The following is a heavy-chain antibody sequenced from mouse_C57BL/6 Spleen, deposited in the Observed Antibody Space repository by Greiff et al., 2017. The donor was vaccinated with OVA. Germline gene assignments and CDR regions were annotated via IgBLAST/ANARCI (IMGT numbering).Heavy chain of an antibody. V-gene: IGHV14-4*01. CDR3: TTGGYGSSRDY. D-gene: IGHD1-1*01. Sequence: EVQLQQSGAELVRPGASVKLSCTASGFNIKDDYMHWVKQRPEQGLEWIGWIDPENGDTEYASKFQGKATITAATSSNTAYLQLSSLTSEDTAVYYCTTGGYGSSRDYWGQGTTLTVSS. CDR1: GFNIKDDY. CDR2: IDPENGDT. J-gene: IGHJ2*01.